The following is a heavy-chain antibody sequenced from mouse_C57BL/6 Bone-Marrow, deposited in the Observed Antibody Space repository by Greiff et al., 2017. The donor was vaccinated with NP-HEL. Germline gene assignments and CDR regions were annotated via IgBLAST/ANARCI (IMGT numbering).Heavy chain of an antibody. CDR1: GYTFTDYY. Sequence: EVQLQQSGPVLVKPGASVKMSCKASGYTFTDYYMNWVKQSHGKSLEWIGVINPYNGGTSYNQKFKGKATLTVDKSSSTAYMELNSLTSEDSAAYYCARSDGYDYDGFAYWGQGTLVTVSA. D-gene: IGHD2-4*01. CDR2: INPYNGGT. J-gene: IGHJ3*01. V-gene: IGHV1-19*01. CDR3: ARSDGYDYDGFAY.